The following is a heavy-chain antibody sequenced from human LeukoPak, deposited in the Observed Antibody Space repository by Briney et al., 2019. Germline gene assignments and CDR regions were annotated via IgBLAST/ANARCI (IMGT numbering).Heavy chain of an antibody. Sequence: GGSLKISCKGSGYSFTSYWIGWVRQMPGKGLEWMGIIYPGDSDTRYSPSFQGQVTISADKSISTAYLQWSSLKASDTAMYYCARHRGGAYCGGDCYSARDYWGQGTLVTVSS. CDR1: GYSFTSYW. CDR3: ARHRGGAYCGGDCYSARDY. V-gene: IGHV5-51*01. J-gene: IGHJ4*02. D-gene: IGHD2-21*02. CDR2: IYPGDSDT.